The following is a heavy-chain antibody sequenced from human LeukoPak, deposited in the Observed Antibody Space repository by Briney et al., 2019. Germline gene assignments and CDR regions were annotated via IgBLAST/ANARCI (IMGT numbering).Heavy chain of an antibody. Sequence: SVKVSCKASGGTFSSYAISWVRQAPGQGLEWMGGIIPIFGTANYAQKFQGRVTITTDESTSTAYMELSSLRSEDTAVYYCARVRNYYDSSGYYPFGAFDIWGQGTMVTVSS. J-gene: IGHJ3*02. D-gene: IGHD3-22*01. CDR1: GGTFSSYA. CDR2: IIPIFGTA. V-gene: IGHV1-69*05. CDR3: ARVRNYYDSSGYYPFGAFDI.